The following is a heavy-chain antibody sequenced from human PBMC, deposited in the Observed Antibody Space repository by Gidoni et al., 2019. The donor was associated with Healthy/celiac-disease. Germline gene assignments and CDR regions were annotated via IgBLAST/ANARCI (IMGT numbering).Heavy chain of an antibody. CDR2: ISSNGGRT. Sequence: EVQLVESGGGLVQPGGSLRLSCSASGFTFSSYAMHWVRQAPGKGLEYVSTISSNGGRTYYADSVKGRFTISRDNSKNTLYLQMSSLRAEDTAVYYCVKPLSYGNDYWGQGTLVTVSS. V-gene: IGHV3-64D*06. CDR1: GFTFSSYA. J-gene: IGHJ4*02. D-gene: IGHD5-18*01. CDR3: VKPLSYGNDY.